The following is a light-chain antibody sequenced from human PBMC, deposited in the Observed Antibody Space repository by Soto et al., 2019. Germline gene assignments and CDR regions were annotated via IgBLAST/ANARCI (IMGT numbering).Light chain of an antibody. CDR3: QQDYNYPWT. Sequence: AIQMTQSPSSLSASVGDRVTITCRASQGIRNDLGWYQQKPGKDPKLLIYAASSLQSGVPSRFSGSGSGTDFTLTSSSLQPEDFATYYCQQDYNYPWTFGQGTKVEIK. CDR2: AAS. V-gene: IGKV1-6*01. J-gene: IGKJ1*01. CDR1: QGIRND.